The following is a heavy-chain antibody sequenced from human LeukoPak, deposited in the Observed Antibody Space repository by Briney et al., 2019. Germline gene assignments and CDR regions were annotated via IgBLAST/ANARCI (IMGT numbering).Heavy chain of an antibody. CDR3: AKDHYDSSGYYPRYYFDY. J-gene: IGHJ4*02. CDR2: ISYDGSNK. CDR1: GFTFSSYG. V-gene: IGHV3-30*18. D-gene: IGHD3-22*01. Sequence: GGSLRLSCAASGFTFSSYGMHWVRQAPGKGLEWVAVISYDGSNKYYAGSVKGRFTISRDNSKNTLYLQMNSLRAEDTAVYYCAKDHYDSSGYYPRYYFDYWGQGTLVTVSS.